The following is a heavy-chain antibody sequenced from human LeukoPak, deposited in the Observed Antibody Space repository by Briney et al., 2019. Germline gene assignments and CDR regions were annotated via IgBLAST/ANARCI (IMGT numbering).Heavy chain of an antibody. CDR2: IYATGST. Sequence: SETLSLTCTVSGGSISSYYRSWIRQPPGKGLEWIGYIYATGSTNYNPSLKSRVTISVDTSKNQFSLNLRSVTAADTAVYYCARHGSVRSPLGPWGQGTLVTVSS. V-gene: IGHV4-4*09. D-gene: IGHD3-10*01. CDR3: ARHGSVRSPLGP. J-gene: IGHJ5*02. CDR1: GGSISSYY.